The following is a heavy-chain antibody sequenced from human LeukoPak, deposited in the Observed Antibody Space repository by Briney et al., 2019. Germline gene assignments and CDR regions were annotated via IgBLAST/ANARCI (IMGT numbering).Heavy chain of an antibody. CDR3: ARQSQRDGLDY. V-gene: IGHV4-31*03. CDR2: IYYSGST. J-gene: IGHJ4*02. Sequence: PSQTLSLTCTVSGGSISSGGYYWSWIRQHPGKGLEWIGYIYYSGSTYYNPSLKSRVSISVDTSNNQFSLKLNSVTAADTAVYYCARQSQRDGLDYWGQGTLVTVSS. D-gene: IGHD5-24*01. CDR1: GGSISSGGYY.